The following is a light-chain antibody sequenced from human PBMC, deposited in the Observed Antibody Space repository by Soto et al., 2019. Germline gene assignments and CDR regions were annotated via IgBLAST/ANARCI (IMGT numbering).Light chain of an antibody. CDR2: DTS. CDR1: TGAVTSGHY. J-gene: IGLJ2*01. V-gene: IGLV7-46*01. CDR3: LLSYSGARGV. Sequence: QAVVTQAPSLTVSPGGTVTLTCGSRTGAVTSGHYPYWFQQKPGQAPRTLIYDTSNKHSWTPARFSGSLLGGKAALTLSGAQPEDEAEYYCLLSYSGARGVFGGGTQLTVL.